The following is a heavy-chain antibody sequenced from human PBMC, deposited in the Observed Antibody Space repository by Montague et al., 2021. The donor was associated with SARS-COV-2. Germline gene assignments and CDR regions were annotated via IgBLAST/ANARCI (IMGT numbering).Heavy chain of an antibody. J-gene: IGHJ4*02. V-gene: IGHV4-59*01. Sequence: SETLSLTCTVSGGSISSYYWCWIRQPPGKGLEWIGYIYYSGSTNYNPSLKSRVTISVDTSKNQFSLKLSSVTAADTAVYYCARVGVITPWFYFDYWGQGTLVTVSS. CDR3: ARVGVITPWFYFDY. D-gene: IGHD3-22*01. CDR1: GGSISSYY. CDR2: IYYSGST.